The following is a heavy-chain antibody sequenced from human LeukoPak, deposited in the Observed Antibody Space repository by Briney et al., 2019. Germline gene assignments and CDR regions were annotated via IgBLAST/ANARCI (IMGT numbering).Heavy chain of an antibody. CDR1: GGSISSYY. J-gene: IGHJ4*02. D-gene: IGHD1-26*01. CDR2: IYYSGST. V-gene: IGHV4-59*12. CDR3: ASIVGALFDY. Sequence: SETLSLTCTVSGGSISSYYWSWIRQPPGKGLEWMGYIYYSGSTYYNPSLKSRVTISVDTSKNQFSLKLSSVTAADTAVYYCASIVGALFDYWGQGTPVTVST.